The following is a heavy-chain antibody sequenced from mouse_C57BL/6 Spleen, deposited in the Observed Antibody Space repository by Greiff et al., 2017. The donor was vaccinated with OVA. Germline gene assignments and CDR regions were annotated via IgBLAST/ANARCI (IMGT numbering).Heavy chain of an antibody. V-gene: IGHV5-17*01. J-gene: IGHJ1*03. CDR2: ISSGSSTI. CDR1: GFTFSDYG. D-gene: IGHD1-1*01. CDR3: ARDLITTVVADWYFDV. Sequence: EVKVVESGGGLVKPGGSLKLSCAASGFTFSDYGMHWVRQAPEQGLEWVAYISSGSSTIYYADTVKGRFTISRDNAKNTLFLQMTSLRSEDTAMYYCARDLITTVVADWYFDVWGTGTTVTVSS.